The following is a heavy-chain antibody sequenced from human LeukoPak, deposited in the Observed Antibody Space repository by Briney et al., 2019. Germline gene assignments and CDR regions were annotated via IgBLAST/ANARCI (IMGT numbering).Heavy chain of an antibody. V-gene: IGHV3-48*01. J-gene: IGHJ4*02. D-gene: IGHD6-13*01. Sequence: PGGSLRLSCAASGFTFSTYSMKWVRQAPGKGLEWVSYISDSGAMYYADSVRGRFTISRENAQNSLFLQMNSLRAEDTAVYYCARARIAAAGTTDSIGCWGQGTLVTVSS. CDR2: ISDSGAM. CDR1: GFTFSTYS. CDR3: ARARIAAAGTTDSIGC.